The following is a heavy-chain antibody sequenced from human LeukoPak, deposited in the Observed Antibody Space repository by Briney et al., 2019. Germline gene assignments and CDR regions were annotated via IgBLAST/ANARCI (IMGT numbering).Heavy chain of an antibody. D-gene: IGHD3-22*01. CDR1: GGSISSGGYY. CDR2: IYYSGST. J-gene: IGHJ4*02. Sequence: SETLSLTCTVSGGSISSGGYYWSWIRQHPGKGLEWIGYIYYSGSTYYNPSLKSRVTISVDTSKNQFSLKLSSVTAADTAVYYCARFNAIPLHYYDSSGYPYFDYWGQGTLVTVSS. CDR3: ARFNAIPLHYYDSSGYPYFDY. V-gene: IGHV4-31*03.